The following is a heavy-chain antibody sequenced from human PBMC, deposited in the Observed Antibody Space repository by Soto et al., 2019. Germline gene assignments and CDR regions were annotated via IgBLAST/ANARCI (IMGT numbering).Heavy chain of an antibody. CDR2: ISGSGGST. V-gene: IGHV3-23*01. CDR1: GFTFDDYG. J-gene: IGHJ5*01. CDR3: LRAGRYSYDNLFAF. D-gene: IGHD5-18*01. Sequence: PGGSLRLACAASGFTFDDYGMSWVRQVPGKGLEWVSGISGSGGSTYHADSVKGRFTISRDNAKNTLYLQMNSLRVEDTAVYYCLRAGRYSYDNLFAFWGQRSLDTGSS.